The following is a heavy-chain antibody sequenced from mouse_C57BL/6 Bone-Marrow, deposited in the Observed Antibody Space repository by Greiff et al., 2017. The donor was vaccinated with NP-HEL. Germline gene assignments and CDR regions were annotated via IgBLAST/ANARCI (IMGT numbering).Heavy chain of an antibody. J-gene: IGHJ2*01. CDR3: AREGFYYYGSLDY. CDR2: IYPGSGST. Sequence: VQLQQPGAELVKPGASVKMSCKASGYTFTSYWITWVKQRPGQGLEWIGDIYPGSGSTNYNEKFKSKATLTVDTSSSTAYMQLSSLTSEDSAVYYCAREGFYYYGSLDYWGQGTTLTVSS. D-gene: IGHD1-1*01. V-gene: IGHV1-55*01. CDR1: GYTFTSYW.